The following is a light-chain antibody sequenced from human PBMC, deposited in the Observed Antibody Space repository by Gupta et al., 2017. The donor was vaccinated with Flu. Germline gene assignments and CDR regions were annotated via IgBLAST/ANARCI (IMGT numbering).Light chain of an antibody. CDR3: SSYRSGSTLYV. CDR2: EVS. J-gene: IGLJ1*01. V-gene: IGLV2-14*03. Sequence: QSALTQPASVSGSPGQSITISCTGTTSDIGGIYNYVSWYQQHPGKAPKLMIYEVSNRPSGVSNRFSGSKSGNTASLTISGLQADDEADYYCSSYRSGSTLYVFGTGTKVTVL. CDR1: TSDIGGIYNY.